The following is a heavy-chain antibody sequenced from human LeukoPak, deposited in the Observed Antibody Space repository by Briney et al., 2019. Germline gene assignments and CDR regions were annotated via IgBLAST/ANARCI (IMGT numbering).Heavy chain of an antibody. V-gene: IGHV1-69*05. CDR3: AVVSGVWDPLKATSFDY. CDR1: GGTFNTYA. Sequence: GSSVKVSCKASGGTFNTYAITWVRQAPGQGLEWMGRIIPIFGKTNYAQKFEGRVTQTTDESTSTAYMELSSLRSEDTAVYYCAVVSGVWDPLKATSFDYWGQGTLVTVSS. D-gene: IGHD1-26*01. J-gene: IGHJ4*02. CDR2: IIPIFGKT.